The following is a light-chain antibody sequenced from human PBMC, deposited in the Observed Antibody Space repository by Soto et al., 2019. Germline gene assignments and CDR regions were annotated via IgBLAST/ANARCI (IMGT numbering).Light chain of an antibody. CDR1: SSNIGSHT. V-gene: IGLV1-44*01. CDR2: SNH. CDR3: AAWDDSLNGPL. Sequence: QPVLTQPPSASGTPGQRVTMSCSGSSSNIGSHTVNWYQQLPGTAPKLLIYSNHQRPSGVPDRFSDSKSGTSASLAISGLQSEDEADYYCAAWDDSLNGPLFGGGTQLTVL. J-gene: IGLJ2*01.